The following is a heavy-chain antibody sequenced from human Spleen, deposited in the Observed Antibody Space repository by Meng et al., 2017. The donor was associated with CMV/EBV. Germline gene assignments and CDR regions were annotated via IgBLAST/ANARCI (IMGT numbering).Heavy chain of an antibody. V-gene: IGHV4-59*01. Sequence: SETLSLTCIVSGDTITSSYWSWMRLPPGKGLECIAYFYYGGNTNYNPSVRSRVTVSVETSKNQFSLKLSSVAAADTAIYYCARAPTGRLRLHFDYWGPGTLVTVSS. CDR1: GDTITSSY. CDR3: ARAPTGRLRLHFDY. CDR2: FYYGGNT. J-gene: IGHJ4*02. D-gene: IGHD1-1*01.